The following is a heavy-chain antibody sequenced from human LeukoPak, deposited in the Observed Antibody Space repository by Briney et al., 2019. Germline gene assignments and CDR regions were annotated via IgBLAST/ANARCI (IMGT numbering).Heavy chain of an antibody. D-gene: IGHD2-15*01. CDR2: IIPILGIA. Sequence: SVTVSCKASGGTFSSYAISWVRQAPGQGLEWMGRIIPILGIANYAQKFQGRVTITADKSTSTAYMELSSLRSEDTAVYYCARVSGYCSGGSCWDWFDPWGQGTLVTVSS. V-gene: IGHV1-69*10. CDR3: ARVSGYCSGGSCWDWFDP. J-gene: IGHJ5*02. CDR1: GGTFSSYA.